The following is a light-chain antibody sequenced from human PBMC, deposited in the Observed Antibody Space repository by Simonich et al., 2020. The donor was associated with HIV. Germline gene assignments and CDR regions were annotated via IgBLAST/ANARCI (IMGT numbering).Light chain of an antibody. J-gene: IGKJ2*01. CDR1: QSVISSY. CDR2: GAS. CDR3: QQYNNWPLF. Sequence: ELVLTQSPGTLSLSPGERATLSCRASQSVISSYLAWYQQKPGLAPRLLIYGASTRATGSPSRFRGSGSGTEFTLTISSMQSEDFAVYYCQQYNNWPLFFGQGTKLEIK. V-gene: IGKV3-15*01.